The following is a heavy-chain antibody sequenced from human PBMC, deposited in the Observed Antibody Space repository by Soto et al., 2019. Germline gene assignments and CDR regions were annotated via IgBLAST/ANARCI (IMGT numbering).Heavy chain of an antibody. CDR3: ARGLSYCSSTSCYAGVFDY. V-gene: IGHV3-11*06. Sequence: PGGSLRLSCAASGFTFSDYYMSWIRQAPGKGLEWVSYISSSSYTNYADSVKGRFTISRDNAKNSLYLQMNSLRAEDTAVYYCARGLSYCSSTSCYAGVFDYWGQGTLVTVSS. CDR2: ISSSSYT. D-gene: IGHD2-2*01. CDR1: GFTFSDYY. J-gene: IGHJ4*02.